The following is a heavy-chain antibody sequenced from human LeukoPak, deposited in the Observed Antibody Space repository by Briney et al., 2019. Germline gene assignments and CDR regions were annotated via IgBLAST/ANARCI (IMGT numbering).Heavy chain of an antibody. CDR3: ARGQGIAVAGTTDY. D-gene: IGHD6-19*01. J-gene: IGHJ4*02. Sequence: GGSLRLSCAASGFTLSDYYMSWIRQAPGKGLEWVSSISSSSSYIYYADSVKGRFTISRDNAKNSLYLQMNSLRAEDTAVYYCARGQGIAVAGTTDYWGQGTLVTVSS. CDR1: GFTLSDYY. CDR2: ISSSSSYI. V-gene: IGHV3-11*06.